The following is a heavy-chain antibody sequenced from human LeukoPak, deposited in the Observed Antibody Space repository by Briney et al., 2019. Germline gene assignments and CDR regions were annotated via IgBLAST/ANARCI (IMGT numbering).Heavy chain of an antibody. CDR1: GFTFSIYS. CDR2: ITSSSNYI. CDR3: ARDRGYFDN. J-gene: IGHJ4*02. V-gene: IGHV3-21*01. Sequence: GGSLRLSCAASGFTFSIYSMNWVRQAPGKGLEWLSSITSSSNYIYYADSVRGRFTISRDNVQNSLYLQMNSLRAEDTAMYYCARDRGYFDNWGQGTLVTVSS.